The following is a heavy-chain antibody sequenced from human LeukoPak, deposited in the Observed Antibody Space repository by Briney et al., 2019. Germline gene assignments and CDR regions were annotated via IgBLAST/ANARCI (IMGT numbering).Heavy chain of an antibody. Sequence: GSLRLSCAASGFTFSNYWMHWVRQAPGKGLVWVSRIKTDGSSTNYADSVKGRFTISRDNAKNMLYLQMNSLRAEDTAIYYCARGYSYGHDYWGQGTLVTVSS. V-gene: IGHV3-74*01. J-gene: IGHJ4*02. CDR1: GFTFSNYW. D-gene: IGHD5-18*01. CDR2: IKTDGSST. CDR3: ARGYSYGHDY.